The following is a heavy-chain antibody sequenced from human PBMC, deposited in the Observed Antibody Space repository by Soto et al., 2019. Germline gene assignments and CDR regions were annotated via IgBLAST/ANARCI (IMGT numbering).Heavy chain of an antibody. CDR3: ASGWFGEFVYQFDY. CDR2: ISSYNDNT. D-gene: IGHD3-10*01. Sequence: ASVKVSCKASGYTFTSYSISWVRQAPGQGLEWMGWISSYNDNTNYAQNLQGRVTMTTDTSTSTAYMELRSLGSDDTAVYYCASGWFGEFVYQFDYWGQGTLVTVSS. V-gene: IGHV1-18*04. CDR1: GYTFTSYS. J-gene: IGHJ4*02.